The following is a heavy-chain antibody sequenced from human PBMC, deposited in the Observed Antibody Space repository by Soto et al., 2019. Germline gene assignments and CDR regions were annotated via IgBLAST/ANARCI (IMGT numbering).Heavy chain of an antibody. D-gene: IGHD3-22*01. CDR1: GDSINNNNYY. J-gene: IGHJ3*01. Sequence: QLQLQESGPGLVKPSETLSLTCIVSGDSINNNNYYWGWIRQPPGKGLEWIGSFSYSGSTFYSPSLKSRVTISVDTSKNQFSLKLSSVTAADTAVYYCARQDYFESSGYFKPGAFDFWGQGTMVTVSS. V-gene: IGHV4-39*01. CDR2: FSYSGST. CDR3: ARQDYFESSGYFKPGAFDF.